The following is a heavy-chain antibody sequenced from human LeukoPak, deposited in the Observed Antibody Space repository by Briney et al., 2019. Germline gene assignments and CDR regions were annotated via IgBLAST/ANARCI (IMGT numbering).Heavy chain of an antibody. CDR2: IYWDADK. V-gene: IGHV2-5*02. Sequence: SGPTLVNPTETLTLTCTFSGFSLSTSGVGVGWIRQPPGKALEWVAFIYWDADKRYSPSLKSRVTITKDTSKNQVVLTMTNMDPVDTATCYCARTNYYYYYMDVWGKGTTVTVSS. J-gene: IGHJ6*03. CDR1: GFSLSTSGVG. CDR3: ARTNYYYYYMDV.